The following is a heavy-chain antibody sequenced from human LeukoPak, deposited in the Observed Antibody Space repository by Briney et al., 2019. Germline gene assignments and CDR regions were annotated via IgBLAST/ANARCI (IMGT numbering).Heavy chain of an antibody. Sequence: ASVKVSCKASGYTFTDYYLHWVRQAPGQGLQWMGSINSNSAGTNYAQKFQGRVTLTRDTPINTAYMELGSLTSDDTAIYYCARMSAGGTVIDNWGQGTLVSVSS. J-gene: IGHJ4*02. CDR3: ARMSAGGTVIDN. D-gene: IGHD6-13*01. V-gene: IGHV1-2*02. CDR2: INSNSAGT. CDR1: GYTFTDYY.